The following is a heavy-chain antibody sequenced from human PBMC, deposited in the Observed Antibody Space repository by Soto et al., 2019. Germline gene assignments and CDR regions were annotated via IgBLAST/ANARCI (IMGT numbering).Heavy chain of an antibody. CDR2: IFTGGST. D-gene: IGHD6-19*01. CDR1: GFTVSSNY. Sequence: EVQLVESGGGLVQPGGSLRLSCAASGFTVSSNYMSWVRQAPGKGLEWVSVIFTGGSTYYADSVKGRFTISRHSSKNTVYLQMNSLRAEDTAVYYCARDRYSSGWLDAFDIWGKETMVTVSS. V-gene: IGHV3-53*04. CDR3: ARDRYSSGWLDAFDI. J-gene: IGHJ3*02.